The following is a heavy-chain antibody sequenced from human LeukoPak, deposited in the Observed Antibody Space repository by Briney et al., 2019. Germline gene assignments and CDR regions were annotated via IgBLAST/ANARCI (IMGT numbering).Heavy chain of an antibody. CDR3: AKDLVGVPADAFDV. V-gene: IGHV3-30-3*01. D-gene: IGHD2-2*01. Sequence: GGSLRLSCAASGFTFNNYAIHWVRQAPGKGLEWVAVISYDGSNKYYADSVKGRFIISRDNSKNTLDLQMNSLRAEDTAVYYCAKDLVGVPADAFDVWGQGTMVTVSS. J-gene: IGHJ3*01. CDR2: ISYDGSNK. CDR1: GFTFNNYA.